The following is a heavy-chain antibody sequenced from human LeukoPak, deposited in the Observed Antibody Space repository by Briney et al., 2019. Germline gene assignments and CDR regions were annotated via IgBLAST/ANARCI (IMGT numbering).Heavy chain of an antibody. J-gene: IGHJ6*03. Sequence: GGSLRLSCAASGFTFSSYAMSWVRQAPGKGLEWVSAISGSGGSTYYADSVKDRFTISRDNSKNTLYLQMNSLRADDTAVDYCAKDWDLGGGSLIDYYSSTDVRGEGTTVTVSS. V-gene: IGHV3-23*01. CDR3: AKDWDLGGGSLIDYYSSTDV. D-gene: IGHD1-26*01. CDR1: GFTFSSYA. CDR2: ISGSGGST.